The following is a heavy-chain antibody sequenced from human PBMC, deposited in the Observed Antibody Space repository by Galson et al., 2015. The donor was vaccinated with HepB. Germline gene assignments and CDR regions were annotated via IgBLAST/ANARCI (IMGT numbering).Heavy chain of an antibody. V-gene: IGHV2-70*11. D-gene: IGHD2-2*02. CDR3: ARTRYCSSTSCYTNYYYYYYMDV. Sequence: PALVKPTQTLTLTCTFSGFSLSTSGMCVSWIRQPPGKALEWLARIDWDDDKYYSTSLKTRLTISKDTSKNQVVLTMTNMDPVDTATYYCARTRYCSSTSCYTNYYYYYYMDVWGKGT. CDR1: GFSLSTSGMC. CDR2: IDWDDDK. J-gene: IGHJ6*03.